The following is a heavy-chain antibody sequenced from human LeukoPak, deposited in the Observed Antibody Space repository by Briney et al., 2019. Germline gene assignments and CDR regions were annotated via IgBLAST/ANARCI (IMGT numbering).Heavy chain of an antibody. CDR1: GITVSTNY. Sequence: GGSLRLSCAASGITVSTNYMSWVRQAPGKGLEWVAIIYSGGGTYYADSVKGRFTISRENSKNTLWLQMNSLRAEDTAVYYCARGIHASDVWGQGTMVTVSS. CDR2: IYSGGGT. D-gene: IGHD2-21*01. CDR3: ARGIHASDV. V-gene: IGHV3-66*01. J-gene: IGHJ3*01.